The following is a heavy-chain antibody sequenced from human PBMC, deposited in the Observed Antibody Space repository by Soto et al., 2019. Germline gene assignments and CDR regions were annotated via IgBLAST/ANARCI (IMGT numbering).Heavy chain of an antibody. Sequence: SETLSLTCTVSGFSISSYYWSWIRQPPGKGLEWIGYIYYSGSTNYNPSLKSRVTISVDTSKNQFSLKLSSVTAADTAVYYCARDPPYYDILTGRYYYYGMDVWGQGTKVTVSS. CDR3: ARDPPYYDILTGRYYYYGMDV. CDR1: GFSISSYY. D-gene: IGHD3-9*01. V-gene: IGHV4-59*01. CDR2: IYYSGST. J-gene: IGHJ6*02.